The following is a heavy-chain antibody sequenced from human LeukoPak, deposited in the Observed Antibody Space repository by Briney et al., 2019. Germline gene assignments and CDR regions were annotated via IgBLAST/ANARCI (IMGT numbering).Heavy chain of an antibody. Sequence: PGVSLRLSCAASGFTFSNYWMHWVRQPPRKGPVWVSRINSDGSITTYADSVKGRFTISRDNAKNTLSLQMSSLRAEDTAVYYCVRAVYSSGDNYYYYMDVWGEGTTITVSS. V-gene: IGHV3-74*01. J-gene: IGHJ6*03. CDR1: GFTFSNYW. D-gene: IGHD6-19*01. CDR3: VRAVYSSGDNYYYYMDV. CDR2: INSDGSIT.